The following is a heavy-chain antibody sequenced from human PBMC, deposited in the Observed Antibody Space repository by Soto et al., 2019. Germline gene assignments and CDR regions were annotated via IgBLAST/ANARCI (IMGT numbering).Heavy chain of an antibody. V-gene: IGHV1-69*12. CDR2: IIPLFGTA. CDR3: ARPRSSTYGDYVSGGERSHPPISPFHF. D-gene: IGHD4-17*01. Sequence: QVQLVQSGAEVKKPGSSVKVSCKASGGTFSSYAISWVRQAPGQGLEWMGGIIPLFGTANYAQKFQGRVTITADESTRTAYMELSSLRSEDTAVYYCARPRSSTYGDYVSGGERSHPPISPFHFWGQGTLVTVSS. CDR1: GGTFSSYA. J-gene: IGHJ4*02.